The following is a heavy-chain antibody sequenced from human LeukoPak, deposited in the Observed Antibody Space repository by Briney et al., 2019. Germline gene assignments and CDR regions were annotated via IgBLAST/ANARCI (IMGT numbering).Heavy chain of an antibody. V-gene: IGHV1-3*01. CDR3: ARQGGYSYGLDY. Sequence: ASVKVSCKASGYTFSSYAMHWVRQAPGQRLEWMGWINAGNGNTKYSQKFQGRVTITRDTSASTAYMELSSLRSEDTAVYYCARQGGYSYGLDYWGQGTLVTVSS. J-gene: IGHJ4*02. CDR1: GYTFSSYA. D-gene: IGHD5-18*01. CDR2: INAGNGNT.